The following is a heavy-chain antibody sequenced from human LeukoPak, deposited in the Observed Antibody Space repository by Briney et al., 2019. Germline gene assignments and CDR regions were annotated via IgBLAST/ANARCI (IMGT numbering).Heavy chain of an antibody. CDR1: GFTFSSYA. V-gene: IGHV3-30*04. CDR2: ISYDGSNK. D-gene: IGHD3-22*01. J-gene: IGHJ4*02. Sequence: GGSLRLSCAASGFTFSSYAMHWVRQAPGKGLEWVAVISYDGSNKYYADSVKGRFTISRDNSKNTLYLQMNSLRAEDTAVYYCARGLLEDTYYYDSSGSGFDYWGQGTLVTVSP. CDR3: ARGLLEDTYYYDSSGSGFDY.